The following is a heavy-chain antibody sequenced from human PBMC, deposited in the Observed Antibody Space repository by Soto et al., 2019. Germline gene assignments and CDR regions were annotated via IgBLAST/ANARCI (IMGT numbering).Heavy chain of an antibody. CDR2: IRSSSSYI. D-gene: IGHD3-10*01. CDR1: GFTFSSYS. J-gene: IGHJ4*02. CDR3: ARGERGYYGYGSYSRY. Sequence: EVQLVESGGGLVKPGGSLRLSCAASGFTFSSYSMNWVRQAPGKGLEWVSSIRSSSSYIYYADSVKGRFTISRDNAKNSLYMKMKSLRAEDTAVYYCARGERGYYGYGSYSRYWGPGNLVHVSS. V-gene: IGHV3-21*01.